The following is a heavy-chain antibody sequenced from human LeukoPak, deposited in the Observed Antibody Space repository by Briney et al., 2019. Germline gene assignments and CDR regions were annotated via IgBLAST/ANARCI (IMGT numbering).Heavy chain of an antibody. D-gene: IGHD2-2*01. CDR3: AREYCSSTSCLYDY. CDR2: ISSSRSTI. Sequence: GGSLRLSCAASGFTFSSYSMNWVRQAPGKGLEWVSYISSSRSTIYYADSVKGRFTISRDDAKNSLYLQMNSLRAEDTAVYYCAREYCSSTSCLYDYWGQGTLVTVSS. CDR1: GFTFSSYS. V-gene: IGHV3-48*01. J-gene: IGHJ4*02.